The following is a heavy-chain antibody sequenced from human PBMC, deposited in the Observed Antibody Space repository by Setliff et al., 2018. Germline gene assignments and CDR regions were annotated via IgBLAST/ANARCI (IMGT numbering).Heavy chain of an antibody. CDR3: SRLVRFCTRIVCQRLSGDDY. D-gene: IGHD3-10*01. CDR1: GYTFTDFG. J-gene: IGHJ4*02. CDR2: ISPYSGNT. V-gene: IGHV1-18*04. Sequence: ASVKVSCKASGYTFTDFGINWVRQAPGQGLEWVGWISPYSGNTYYAPKFQGTVLMTADTSTTTAYLELRSLRSDDTAVYYCSRLVRFCTRIVCQRLSGDDYWGQGTLVTVSS.